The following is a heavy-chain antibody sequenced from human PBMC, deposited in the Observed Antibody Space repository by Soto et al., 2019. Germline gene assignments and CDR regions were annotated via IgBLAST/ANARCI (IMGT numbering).Heavy chain of an antibody. CDR2: IYPSGRA. D-gene: IGHD5-18*01. CDR1: GGSITNHY. CDR3: ARDYDVNTAVDYWYFDL. V-gene: IGHV4-4*07. Sequence: QVPLQESGPRLVTPSETLTLTCSLSGGSITNHYWGWIRQPPGKGLYVIWRIYPSGRAHYNPSLHMRVTMSGDTSKTQFSLKVNSVTAADTALYYCARDYDVNTAVDYWYFDLWGRGTLVTVSS. J-gene: IGHJ2*01.